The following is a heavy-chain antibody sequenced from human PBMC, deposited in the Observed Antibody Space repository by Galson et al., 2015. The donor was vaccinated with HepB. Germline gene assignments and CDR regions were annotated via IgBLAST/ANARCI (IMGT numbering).Heavy chain of an antibody. V-gene: IGHV3-23*01. CDR3: AREPWPIPANNWFDT. D-gene: IGHD1-26*01. CDR1: GFTFSKNA. Sequence: SLRLSCAASGFTFSKNAMSWVRQAPGKGLEWVSDISGSGGSTYYQDSVKGRFTISRDNSRNILYLQMNSLRVEDTATYFCAREPWPIPANNWFDTWGQGTLVTVSS. J-gene: IGHJ5*02. CDR2: ISGSGGST.